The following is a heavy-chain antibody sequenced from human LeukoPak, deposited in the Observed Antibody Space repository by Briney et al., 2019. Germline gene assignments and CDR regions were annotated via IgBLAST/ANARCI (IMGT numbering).Heavy chain of an antibody. CDR3: AKQLGYCSDGSCYFPY. CDR1: GFTFSDYY. Sequence: GGSLRLSCAASGFTFSDYYMTWIRQAPGKGLEWVSAISNNGGYTYYADSVQGRFTISRDNSKSTLCLQMNSLRAEDTAVYYCAKQLGYCSDGSCYFPYWGQGTLVTVSS. J-gene: IGHJ4*02. D-gene: IGHD2-15*01. CDR2: ISNNGGYT. V-gene: IGHV3-23*01.